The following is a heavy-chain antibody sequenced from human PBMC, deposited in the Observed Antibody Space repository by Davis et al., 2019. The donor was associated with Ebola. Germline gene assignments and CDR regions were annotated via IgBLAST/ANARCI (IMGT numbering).Heavy chain of an antibody. CDR1: GGSISSGGYS. V-gene: IGHV4-30-2*01. D-gene: IGHD3-10*01. Sequence: LRLSCAVSGGSISSGGYSWSWIRQPPGKGLEWIGYIYHSGSTYYNPSLKSRVTISVDRSKNQFSLKLSSVTAADTAVYYCARYPFLWFGGKGAFDIWGQGTMVTVSS. CDR2: IYHSGST. CDR3: ARYPFLWFGGKGAFDI. J-gene: IGHJ3*02.